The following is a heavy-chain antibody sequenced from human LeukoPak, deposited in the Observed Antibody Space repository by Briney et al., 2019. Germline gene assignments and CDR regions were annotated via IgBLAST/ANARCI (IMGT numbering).Heavy chain of an antibody. V-gene: IGHV3-11*04. Sequence: GSLRLSCAASGFTFNDYYMSWIRQAPGKGLEWVSYISPSGGTIFYADSVKGRFTMSRDNAKNSLYLQVNSLRPEDTAVYYCARAYGDDAFDIWGQGTMVTVSS. D-gene: IGHD3-10*01. CDR1: GFTFNDYY. J-gene: IGHJ3*02. CDR2: ISPSGGTI. CDR3: ARAYGDDAFDI.